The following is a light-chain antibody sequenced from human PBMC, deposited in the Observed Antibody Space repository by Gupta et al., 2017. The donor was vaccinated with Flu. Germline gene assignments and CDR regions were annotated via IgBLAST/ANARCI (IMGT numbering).Light chain of an antibody. J-gene: IGLJ1*01. CDR2: DVY. CDR3: CSYAGTSPYV. Sequence: QSALTQPRSVSGSPGQSVTISCTGTSSDVGGYHYVSWYQQHPGEAPKLMICDVYKQPSGVPDRFSGSKSGNTASLTISGLQAEDEADYYCCSYAGTSPYVFGTGTKVTVL. CDR1: SSDVGGYHY. V-gene: IGLV2-11*01.